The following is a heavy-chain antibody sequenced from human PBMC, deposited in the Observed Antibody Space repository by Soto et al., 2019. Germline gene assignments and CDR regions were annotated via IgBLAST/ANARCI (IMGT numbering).Heavy chain of an antibody. D-gene: IGHD6-19*01. CDR2: ISAYNGNT. CDR3: ARDWYSSGWNLWSLNSNYYGMDV. V-gene: IGHV1-18*01. CDR1: GYTFTSYG. J-gene: IGHJ6*02. Sequence: QVQLVQSGAEVKKPGASVKVSCKASGYTFTSYGISWVRQAPGQGLEWMGGISAYNGNTNYAQKLQGRVTMTPDTSTSTAYMELRSLRSDDTAVYYCARDWYSSGWNLWSLNSNYYGMDVWGQGTTVTVSS.